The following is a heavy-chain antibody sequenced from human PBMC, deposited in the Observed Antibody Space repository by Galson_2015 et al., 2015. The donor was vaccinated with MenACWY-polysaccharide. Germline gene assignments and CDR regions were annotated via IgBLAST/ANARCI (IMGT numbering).Heavy chain of an antibody. CDR3: ARASSTDY. D-gene: IGHD2-2*01. CDR2: ISTGRGII. Sequence: SLRLGCAGSGFTFSDFTMNWVRQAPGKGLEWVSYISTGRGIIYYADSVKGRFTISRDNAKNSLYLQMNSLRDEDTAVYYCARASSTDYWGQGTLVTVSS. J-gene: IGHJ4*02. V-gene: IGHV3-48*02. CDR1: GFTFSDFT.